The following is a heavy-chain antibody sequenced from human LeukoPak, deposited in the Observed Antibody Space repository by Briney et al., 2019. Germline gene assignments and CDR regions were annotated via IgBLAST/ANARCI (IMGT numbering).Heavy chain of an antibody. CDR3: ARAKYSSLDFDY. CDR1: GGSISSGDYY. CDR2: IYYSGST. J-gene: IGHJ4*02. Sequence: SQTLSLTCTVSGGSISSGDYYWSWIRQPPGKGLEWIEYIYYSGSTYYNPSLKSRVTISVDTSKNQFSLKLSSVTAADTAVYYCARAKYSSLDFDYWGQGTLVTVSS. V-gene: IGHV4-30-4*01. D-gene: IGHD5-18*01.